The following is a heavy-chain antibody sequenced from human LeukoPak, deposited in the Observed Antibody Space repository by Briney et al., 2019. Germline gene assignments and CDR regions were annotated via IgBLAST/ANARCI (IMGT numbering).Heavy chain of an antibody. V-gene: IGHV3-15*01. D-gene: IGHD3-3*01. CDR3: TTGIYGVVVPFGY. CDR1: GFTFSNAW. CDR2: IKSKKNGGTT. Sequence: GGSLRLSCAVSGFTFSNAWMSWFRQSPGKGLEWIVRIKSKKNGGTTDYAAPVKGRFTISRDDSKNTLFLQMNSLKTGDTAIYYCTTGIYGVVVPFGYWGQGTLVTVSS. J-gene: IGHJ4*02.